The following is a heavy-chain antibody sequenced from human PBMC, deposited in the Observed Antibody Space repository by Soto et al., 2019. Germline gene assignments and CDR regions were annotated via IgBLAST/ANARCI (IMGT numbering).Heavy chain of an antibody. D-gene: IGHD3-9*01. CDR1: GFSLSTSGVG. J-gene: IGHJ4*02. CDR2: IYWDDDK. CDR3: ARSTYYDILTGENY. Sequence: QITLKESGPTLVKPTQTLTLTCTFSGFSLSTSGVGVGWIRQPPGKALEWLALIYWDDDKRYSPSLKSRLTTXKXTXXNQVVLTMTNMDPVDTATYYCARSTYYDILTGENYWGQGTLVTVSS. V-gene: IGHV2-5*02.